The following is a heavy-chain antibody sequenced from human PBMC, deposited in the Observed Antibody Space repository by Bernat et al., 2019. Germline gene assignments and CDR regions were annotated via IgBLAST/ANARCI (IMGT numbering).Heavy chain of an antibody. CDR2: INKGNSHTT. D-gene: IGHD3-22*01. Sequence: EVHLVESGGGLVQPGGSLRLSCAASGFMFSDHHMDWVRQAPGKGLEWLGRINKGNSHTTEYAASVKGRFTVSRDDSRNSLFLQLNSLSAEDTAVYYCARSTSGSILDYWGQGTLVTVSS. CDR1: GFMFSDHH. J-gene: IGHJ4*02. V-gene: IGHV3-72*01. CDR3: ARSTSGSILDY.